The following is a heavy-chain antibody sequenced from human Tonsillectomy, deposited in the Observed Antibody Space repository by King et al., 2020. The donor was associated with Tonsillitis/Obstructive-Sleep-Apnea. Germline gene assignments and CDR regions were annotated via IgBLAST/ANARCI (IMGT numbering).Heavy chain of an antibody. CDR3: ARILYVVTAIYQGHYYYMDV. D-gene: IGHD5-18*01. V-gene: IGHV2-26*01. CDR2: IFSNDEK. J-gene: IGHJ6*03. CDR1: GFSLSNARMG. Sequence: VTLKESGPVLVKPTETLTLTCTVSGFSLSNARMGVSWIRQPPGKALEWLAHIFSNDEKSYSTSLKSRLTISKDTSKSQVVLTMTNMDPVDTATYYCARILYVVTAIYQGHYYYMDVWGKGTTVTVSS.